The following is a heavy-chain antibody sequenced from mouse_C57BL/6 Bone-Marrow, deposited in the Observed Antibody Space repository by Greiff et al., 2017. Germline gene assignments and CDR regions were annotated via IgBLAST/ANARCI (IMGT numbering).Heavy chain of an antibody. D-gene: IGHD6-2*01. J-gene: IGHJ3*01. Sequence: EVKLMESGGDLVKPGGSLKLSCAASGFTFSSYGMSWVRQTPDKRLEWVATISSGGSYTYYPDSVKGRFTISRDNAKNTLYLQMSSLKSEDTAMYYCARPSPCAYWGQGTLVTVSA. CDR3: ARPSPCAY. CDR2: ISSGGSYT. CDR1: GFTFSSYG. V-gene: IGHV5-6*01.